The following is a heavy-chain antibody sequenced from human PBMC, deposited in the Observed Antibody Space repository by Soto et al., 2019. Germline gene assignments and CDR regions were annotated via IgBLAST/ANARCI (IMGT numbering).Heavy chain of an antibody. CDR2: ISSDSRYI. J-gene: IGHJ6*02. V-gene: IGHV3-48*02. Sequence: EVRLVESGGGLGQPGGSLRLSCAASGFTLSNYAVNWVRQAPGKGLEWVSYISSDSRYIYHGDSVKGRFTISRDNARNSVDLQMNSLRDEDTAVYYCARIKLVDFFFINVDVYDMDVWGQGTPVTVSS. D-gene: IGHD2-15*01. CDR1: GFTLSNYA. CDR3: ARIKLVDFFFINVDVYDMDV.